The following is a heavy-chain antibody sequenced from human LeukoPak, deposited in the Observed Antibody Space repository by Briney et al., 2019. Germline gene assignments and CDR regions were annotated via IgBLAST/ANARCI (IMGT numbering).Heavy chain of an antibody. Sequence: ASVKVSCKASGYTFTGYYMHWVRQAPGQGLEWMGWINPNSGGTNYAQKFQGGVTMTRDTSISTAYMELSRLRSDDTAVYYCTRELWLRSKAAAGSGGFDPWGQGTLVTVSS. CDR2: INPNSGGT. J-gene: IGHJ5*02. V-gene: IGHV1-2*02. D-gene: IGHD6-13*01. CDR3: TRELWLRSKAAAGSGGFDP. CDR1: GYTFTGYY.